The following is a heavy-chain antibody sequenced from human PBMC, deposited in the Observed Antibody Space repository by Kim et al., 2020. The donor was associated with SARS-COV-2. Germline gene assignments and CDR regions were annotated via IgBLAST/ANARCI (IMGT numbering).Heavy chain of an antibody. Sequence: GGSLRLSCAASGFTFSSYGMPWVRQAPGKGLAWVAGISYDGSNKYYADSVKGRFTISRDNSKNTLYLQMSSLRAEDTAVYYCAKDGEPIAVAGTPFDYWGQGTLVTVAS. CDR2: ISYDGSNK. V-gene: IGHV3-30*18. CDR1: GFTFSSYG. CDR3: AKDGEPIAVAGTPFDY. D-gene: IGHD6-19*01. J-gene: IGHJ4*02.